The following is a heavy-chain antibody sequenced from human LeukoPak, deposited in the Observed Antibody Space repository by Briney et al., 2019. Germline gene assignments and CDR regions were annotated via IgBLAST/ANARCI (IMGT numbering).Heavy chain of an antibody. V-gene: IGHV4-39*01. J-gene: IGHJ4*02. CDR3: ARASGWSYRVNDY. D-gene: IGHD6-19*01. CDR2: IYYSGST. CDR1: GGSISSSSYY. Sequence: SETLSLTCTVSGGSISSSSYYWGWIRQPPGKGLEWIGSIYYSGSTYYNPSLKSRVTISVDTSKNQFSLKLSSVTAADTAVYYCARASGWSYRVNDYWGQGTLVTVSS.